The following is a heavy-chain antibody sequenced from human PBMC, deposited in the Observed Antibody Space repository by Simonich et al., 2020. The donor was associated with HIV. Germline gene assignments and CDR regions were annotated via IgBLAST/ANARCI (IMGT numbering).Heavy chain of an antibody. Sequence: EVQLLESGGGLVQPGGSLRLSCAASEFIFSIYAMSWVRQAPGKGRGWVQGIRKSGDTTYYAESVRGRFTISRDNSNTTLFLQMNSLRGEDTAVYYCAKDLGRVKGIFAFNIWGQGTMLTVSS. J-gene: IGHJ3*02. CDR2: IRKSGDTT. CDR3: AKDLGRVKGIFAFNI. D-gene: IGHD3-10*01. CDR1: EFIFSIYA. V-gene: IGHV3-23*01.